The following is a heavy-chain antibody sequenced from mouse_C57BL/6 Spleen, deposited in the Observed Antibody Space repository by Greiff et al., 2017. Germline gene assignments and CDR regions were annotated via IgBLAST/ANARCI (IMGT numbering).Heavy chain of an antibody. CDR3: AIYYGNYAWFAY. CDR2: IYPGGGYT. V-gene: IGHV1-63*01. J-gene: IGHJ3*01. D-gene: IGHD2-1*01. CDR1: GYTFTNYW. Sequence: LQESGAELVRPGTSVKMSCKASGYTFTNYWIGWAKQRPGHGLEWIGDIYPGGGYTNYNEKFKGKATLTADKSSSTAYMQFSSLTSEDSAIYYCAIYYGNYAWFAYWGQGTLVTVSA.